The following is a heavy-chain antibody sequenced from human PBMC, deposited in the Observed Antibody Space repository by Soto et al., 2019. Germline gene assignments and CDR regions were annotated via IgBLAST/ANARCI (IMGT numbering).Heavy chain of an antibody. CDR1: GFTFSGYW. V-gene: IGHV3-7*05. J-gene: IGHJ4*02. CDR2: IKQDGGEK. D-gene: IGHD6-6*01. CDR3: ARVASIAAFY. Sequence: EVQLVESGGGLVQPGGSLRLSCAASGFTFSGYWMSWVRKAPGKGLEWVANIKQDGGEKSSVDSVKGRFTISRDNARNSLSLQMNSLRAEDTAVYYCARVASIAAFYWGQGTLVTVSS.